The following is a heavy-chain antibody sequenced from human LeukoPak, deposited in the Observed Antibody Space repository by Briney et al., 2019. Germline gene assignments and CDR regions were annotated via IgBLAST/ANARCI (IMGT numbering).Heavy chain of an antibody. CDR2: IIPIFGTA. V-gene: IGHV1-69*05. Sequence: SVKFSCKASGGTFSSYAISWVRQAPGQGLEWMGGIIPIFGTANYAQKFQGRVTITTDESTSTAYMELSSLRSEDTAVYYCARESLPAQALYYYYMDVWGKGTTVTVSS. CDR3: ARESLPAQALYYYYMDV. D-gene: IGHD2-2*01. J-gene: IGHJ6*03. CDR1: GGTFSSYA.